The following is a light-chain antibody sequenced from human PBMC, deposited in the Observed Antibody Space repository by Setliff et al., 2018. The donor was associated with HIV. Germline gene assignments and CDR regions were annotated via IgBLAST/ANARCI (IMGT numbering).Light chain of an antibody. CDR3: QQYDTSPAT. Sequence: EIVLTQSPGTLSLSPGERATLSCRASQSVSSNYLAWYQQKPGQAPNLLIYGTSSRATGIPDRFSGSGSGTDFTLTISRLEPEDFAVYYCQQYDTSPATFGQGTKVDIK. CDR1: QSVSSNY. J-gene: IGKJ1*01. V-gene: IGKV3-20*01. CDR2: GTS.